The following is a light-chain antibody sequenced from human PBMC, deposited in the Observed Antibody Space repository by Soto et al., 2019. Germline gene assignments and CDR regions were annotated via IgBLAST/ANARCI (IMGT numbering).Light chain of an antibody. V-gene: IGKV1-39*01. J-gene: IGKJ1*01. CDR2: GAS. Sequence: DIQMTQSPSSLPASVGDRVTITCRASRSVKTYLNWYKQKAGTAPQLLIYGASSVQSGVPSRFSGSGSGTDFTLTIRGLQPEDFATYYCQQSYTTPPTFGQGTKVE. CDR3: QQSYTTPPT. CDR1: RSVKTY.